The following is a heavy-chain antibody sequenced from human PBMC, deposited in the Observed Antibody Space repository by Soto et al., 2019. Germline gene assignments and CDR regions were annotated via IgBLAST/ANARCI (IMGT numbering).Heavy chain of an antibody. CDR2: IFSSGST. J-gene: IGHJ5*02. Sequence: KLSETLSLTCTVSGGSITDYSWVWIRQPAGKGLEWIGRIFSSGSTNYNPSLKGRITMSLDTSKNQFSLKLNSATATDTAVYFCARDQGVVVTADNWFDPWGQGILGTVSS. D-gene: IGHD2-21*02. V-gene: IGHV4-4*07. CDR3: ARDQGVVVTADNWFDP. CDR1: GGSITDYS.